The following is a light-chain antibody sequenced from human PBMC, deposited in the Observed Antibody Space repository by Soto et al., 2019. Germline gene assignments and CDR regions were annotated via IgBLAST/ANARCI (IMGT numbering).Light chain of an antibody. CDR2: SAS. Sequence: DIQITQSPSSLSTSIGDRFTITCRASQRINIYLNWYRQKPGKAPELLIYSASNLQSGVPSRFSGSGSGTDFTLTISGLQSEDFATYYCQQSFSTPTFGQGTRLEIK. V-gene: IGKV1-39*01. J-gene: IGKJ5*01. CDR3: QQSFSTPT. CDR1: QRINIY.